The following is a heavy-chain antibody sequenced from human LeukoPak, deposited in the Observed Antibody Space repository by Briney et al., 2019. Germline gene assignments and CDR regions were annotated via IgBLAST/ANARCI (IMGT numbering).Heavy chain of an antibody. V-gene: IGHV1-69*05. CDR2: IIPIFGTA. CDR3: ARGGVSIAARFDY. D-gene: IGHD6-6*01. J-gene: IGHJ4*02. Sequence: SVKVSWKASGGTFSSYAISWVRQAPGQGLEWMGGIIPIFGTANYAQKFQGRVTITTDESTSTAYMELSSLRSEDTAVYYCARGGVSIAARFDYWGQGTLVTVSS. CDR1: GGTFSSYA.